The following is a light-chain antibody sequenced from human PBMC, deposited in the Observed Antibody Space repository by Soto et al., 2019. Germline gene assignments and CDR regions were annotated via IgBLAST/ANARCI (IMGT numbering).Light chain of an antibody. CDR2: WAS. CDR1: QSVLYSSNNKNY. Sequence: DIVMTQSPDSLAVSLGERATINCKSSQSVLYSSNNKNYLAWYQQKPGQPPKLLIYWASTRESGVPDRFSGSGSGTDFTLPISSLQAEDVAVYYCQQYYSIPPTFGQGTKVDIK. J-gene: IGKJ1*01. CDR3: QQYYSIPPT. V-gene: IGKV4-1*01.